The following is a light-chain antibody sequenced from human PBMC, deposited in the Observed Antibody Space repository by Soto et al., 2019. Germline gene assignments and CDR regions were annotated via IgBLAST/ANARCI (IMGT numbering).Light chain of an antibody. CDR2: EDN. CDR1: SGNIASNY. Sequence: NFMLTQPHSVSESPGKTVSISCTRSSGNIASNYMQWYQQRPGSSPTTVIYEDNQRPSGVPDRFSGSIDSSSNSASLTIYALKTGDAADCKCQSYDSTNCVFGGGTKLTVL. J-gene: IGLJ3*02. CDR3: QSYDSTNCV. V-gene: IGLV6-57*01.